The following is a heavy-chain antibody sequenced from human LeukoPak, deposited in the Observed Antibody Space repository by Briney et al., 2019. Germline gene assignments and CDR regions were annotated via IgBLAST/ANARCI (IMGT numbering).Heavy chain of an antibody. CDR3: ARYVWGSYPTFEDY. J-gene: IGHJ4*02. CDR2: IYYSGSI. D-gene: IGHD3-16*02. Sequence: SETLSLTCTVSGGSISTGDYYWTWVRQPPGKGLEWIGYIYYSGSIKYSPSLKSRVTISVDTSKNKFSLKLSSVTAADTAVYYCARYVWGSYPTFEDYWGQGTLVTVSS. CDR1: GGSISTGDYY. V-gene: IGHV4-61*08.